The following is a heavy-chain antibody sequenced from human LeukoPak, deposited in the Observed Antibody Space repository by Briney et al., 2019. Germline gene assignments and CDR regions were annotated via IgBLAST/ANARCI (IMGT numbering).Heavy chain of an antibody. J-gene: IGHJ4*02. D-gene: IGHD3-22*01. CDR1: GCTFTGYY. Sequence: ASVKVSCKASGCTFTGYYMHWVRQAPGQRLEWMGRINPNSGGTNYAQKFQGRVTMTRDTSISTAYMELSRLRSDDTAVYYCARVYYDSSGYYRIDYWGQGTLVTVSS. CDR3: ARVYYDSSGYYRIDY. CDR2: INPNSGGT. V-gene: IGHV1-2*06.